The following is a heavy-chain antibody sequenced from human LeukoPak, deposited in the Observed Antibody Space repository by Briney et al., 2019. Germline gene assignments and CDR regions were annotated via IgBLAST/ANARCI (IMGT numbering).Heavy chain of an antibody. CDR3: ARAPSFGDYGGDY. D-gene: IGHD4-17*01. CDR1: GYNFTNYG. CDR2: ISAYNGDT. Sequence: ASVKVSCKASGYNFTNYGISWVRQAPGHGLEWMGWISAYNGDTEYAQKLQGRVTMTTDTSTSTAYMELRSLRSDDTAVYYCARAPSFGDYGGDYWGQGTLVTVSS. V-gene: IGHV1-18*01. J-gene: IGHJ4*02.